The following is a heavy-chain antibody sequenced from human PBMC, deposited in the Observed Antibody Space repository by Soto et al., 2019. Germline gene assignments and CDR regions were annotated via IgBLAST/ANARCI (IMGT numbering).Heavy chain of an antibody. J-gene: IGHJ4*01. CDR1: GGSVSSNSAG. D-gene: IGHD1-26*01. Sequence: SQALSLTCVITGGSVSSNSAGWYWVTQSPSRGLEWLGRTYYRSKWYYEYAVSVRGRITINPDTSKNQYSLQLNSVTPEDTAVYFCARGEQYSGRIFDYWGQGTLVTVSS. CDR2: TYYRSKWYY. CDR3: ARGEQYSGRIFDY. V-gene: IGHV6-1*01.